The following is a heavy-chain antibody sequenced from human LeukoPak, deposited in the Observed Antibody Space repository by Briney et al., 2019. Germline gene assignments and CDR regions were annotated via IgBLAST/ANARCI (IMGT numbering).Heavy chain of an antibody. CDR2: IYYSGST. D-gene: IGHD2-2*01. CDR3: ARHLHCSSTSCYWYFDL. V-gene: IGHV4-39*01. CDR1: GGSISGSSYY. Sequence: SETLSLTCTVSGGSISGSSYYWGWIRQPPGKGLEWIGSIYYSGSTYYNPSLKSRVTISVDTSKNQFSLKLSSVTAADTAVYYCARHLHCSSTSCYWYFDLWGRGTLVTVSS. J-gene: IGHJ2*01.